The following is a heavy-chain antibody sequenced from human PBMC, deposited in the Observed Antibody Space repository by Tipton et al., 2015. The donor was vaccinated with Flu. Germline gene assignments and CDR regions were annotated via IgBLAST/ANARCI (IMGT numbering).Heavy chain of an antibody. CDR1: GDSMRSDYF. D-gene: IGHD5-12*01. CDR2: INHSGSP. CDR3: ARGSGYANVYLDY. Sequence: TLSLTCTVSGDSMRSDYFWGWIRQAPGKGLEWIGEINHSGSPNYNPSLKSRVTISVDTSKNQFSLKVTSLTAADTAVYYCARGSGYANVYLDYWGRGNLVTASS. V-gene: IGHV4-38-2*02. J-gene: IGHJ4*02.